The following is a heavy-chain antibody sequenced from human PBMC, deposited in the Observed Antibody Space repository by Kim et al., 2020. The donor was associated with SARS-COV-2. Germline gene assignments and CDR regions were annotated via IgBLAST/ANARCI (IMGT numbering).Heavy chain of an antibody. CDR1: GFTFSSYW. CDR2: IKQDGSEK. J-gene: IGHJ6*02. D-gene: IGHD3-3*01. V-gene: IGHV3-7*01. Sequence: GGSLRLSCAASGFTFSSYWMSWVRQAPGKGLEWVANIKQDGSEKYYVDSVKGRFTISRDNAKNSLYLQMNSLRAEDTAVYYCARNYDFWSGYLGLLYYYYGMDVWGQGTTVTVSS. CDR3: ARNYDFWSGYLGLLYYYYGMDV.